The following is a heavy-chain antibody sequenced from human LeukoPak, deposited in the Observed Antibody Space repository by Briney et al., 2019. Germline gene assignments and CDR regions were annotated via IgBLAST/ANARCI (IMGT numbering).Heavy chain of an antibody. V-gene: IGHV4-34*01. J-gene: IGHJ4*02. CDR1: GGSFSGYY. Sequence: PSETLSLTCAVYGGSFSGYYWSWIRQPPGKGLEWIGEINHSGSTNYNPSLKSRVTISVDTSKNQFSLKLSSVTAADTAVYYCAREVNLRFLEWLIDYWGQGTLVTVSS. D-gene: IGHD3-3*01. CDR3: AREVNLRFLEWLIDY. CDR2: INHSGST.